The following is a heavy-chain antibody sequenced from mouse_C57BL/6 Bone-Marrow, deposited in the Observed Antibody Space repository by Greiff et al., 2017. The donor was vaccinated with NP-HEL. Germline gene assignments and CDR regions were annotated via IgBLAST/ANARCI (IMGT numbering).Heavy chain of an antibody. CDR3: AIRGIGHWYFDV. Sequence: QVQLQQPGAELVKPGASVKVSCKASGYTFTSYWMHWVKQRPGQGLEWIGRIHPSDSDTNYNQKFKGKATLTEDKSSSTAYMQLSSLTSADSAVYYCAIRGIGHWYFDVWGTGPTVTVSS. CDR1: GYTFTSYW. D-gene: IGHD3-3*01. J-gene: IGHJ1*03. CDR2: IHPSDSDT. V-gene: IGHV1-74*01.